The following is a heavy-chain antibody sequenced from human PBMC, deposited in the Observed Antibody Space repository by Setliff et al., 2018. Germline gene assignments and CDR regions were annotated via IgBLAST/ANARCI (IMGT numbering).Heavy chain of an antibody. V-gene: IGHV3-7*01. Sequence: LRLSCAASGFTFRSYWMSWVRQAPGKGLEWVANIKKDGSIKYYLDSVRGRFTISRDNAENSLTLQMNSLRVEDTAVYYCSRDLQGSGDYVVDYWGQGTQVTVSS. D-gene: IGHD4-17*01. CDR3: SRDLQGSGDYVVDY. J-gene: IGHJ4*02. CDR1: GFTFRSYW. CDR2: IKKDGSIK.